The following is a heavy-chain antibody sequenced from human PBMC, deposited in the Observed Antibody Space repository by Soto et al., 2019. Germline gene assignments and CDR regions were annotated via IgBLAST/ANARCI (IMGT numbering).Heavy chain of an antibody. CDR3: ARGCGFTDY. J-gene: IGHJ4*02. CDR1: GFSLSHYW. V-gene: IGHV3-74*01. D-gene: IGHD5-12*01. CDR2: INLDGSST. Sequence: EVQLVESGGGLIQPGGALRLTCTASGFSLSHYWMHWIRQAPGKGLVWVSRINLDGSSTDYAPSVKGRFTISRDNAKNTLYLQMNSLAADDTAVYYCARGCGFTDYWGRGTLVTVYS.